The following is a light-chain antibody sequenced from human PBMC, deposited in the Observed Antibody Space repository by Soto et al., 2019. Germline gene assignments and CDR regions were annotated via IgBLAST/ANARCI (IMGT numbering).Light chain of an antibody. CDR3: QQYNSYWT. CDR2: DAS. CDR1: QSISSW. J-gene: IGKJ1*01. Sequence: IQMTQSPSTLSASVGDRVTITCRASQSISSWLAWYQQKPGKAPKLLIYDASSLESGVPSRFSGSGSGTEFTLTISSLQPDDFATYYCQQYNSYWTFGQGTK. V-gene: IGKV1-5*01.